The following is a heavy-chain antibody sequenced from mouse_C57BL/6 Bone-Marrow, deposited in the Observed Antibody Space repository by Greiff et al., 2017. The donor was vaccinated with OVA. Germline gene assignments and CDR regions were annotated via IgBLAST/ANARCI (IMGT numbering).Heavy chain of an antibody. V-gene: IGHV5-16*01. CDR2: INYDGSST. CDR1: GFTFSDYY. CDR3: ARDLWYFDV. J-gene: IGHJ1*03. Sequence: EVMLVESEGGLVQPGSSMKLSCTASGFTFSDYYMAWVRQVPEQGLEWVANINYDGSSTYYLDSLKSRFIISRDNAKNILYLQMSSLKSEDTATYCCARDLWYFDVWGTGTTVTVSS.